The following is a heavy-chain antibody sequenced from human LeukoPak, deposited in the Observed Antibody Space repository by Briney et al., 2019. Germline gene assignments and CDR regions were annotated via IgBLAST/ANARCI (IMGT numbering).Heavy chain of an antibody. D-gene: IGHD1-26*01. CDR3: ARRVGASMIDY. CDR1: GGSFSGYY. Sequence: SETLSLTCAVYGGSFSGYYWSWIRQPPGKGLEWIGEINHSGSTNYNPSLKSRVTISVDTCKNQFSLKLSSVTAADTAVYYCARRVGASMIDYWGQGTLVTVSS. J-gene: IGHJ4*02. V-gene: IGHV4-34*01. CDR2: INHSGST.